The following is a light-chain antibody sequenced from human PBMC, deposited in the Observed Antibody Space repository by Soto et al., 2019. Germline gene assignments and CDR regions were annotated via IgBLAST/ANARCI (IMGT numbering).Light chain of an antibody. Sequence: DIQMTQSPSALSASVGDRVTITCRASQSIINWLAWYQQKPGKAPKLLIYKASSLESGVPSRFSGSGSGTEFTLTISSLQPDDFATYYCQQYNSFWTFGQGTKVEIK. CDR2: KAS. CDR1: QSIINW. CDR3: QQYNSFWT. V-gene: IGKV1-5*03. J-gene: IGKJ1*01.